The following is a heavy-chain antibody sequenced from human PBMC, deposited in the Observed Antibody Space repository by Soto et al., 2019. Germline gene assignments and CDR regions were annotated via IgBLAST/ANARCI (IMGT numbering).Heavy chain of an antibody. CDR2: IYYSGST. Sequence: SETLSLTCTVSGGSISSGGYYWSWIRQPPGKGLEWIGYIYYSGSTYYNPSLKSRVTISVDTSKNQFSLRLSSVTAADTAVYYCARERPDGCRLDPWGQGTQVTVSS. CDR3: ARERPDGCRLDP. D-gene: IGHD6-19*01. V-gene: IGHV4-30-4*01. J-gene: IGHJ5*02. CDR1: GGSISSGGYY.